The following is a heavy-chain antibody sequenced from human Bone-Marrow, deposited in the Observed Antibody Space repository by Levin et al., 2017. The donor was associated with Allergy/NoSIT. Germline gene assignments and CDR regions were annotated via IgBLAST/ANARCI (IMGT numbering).Heavy chain of an antibody. V-gene: IGHV1-69*13. CDR3: AREGVGATWVD. D-gene: IGHD1-26*01. Sequence: SVKVSCKASGYTFSSYVISWVRQAPGQGLEWMGRIIPISGTTDYAQKIQGRVTITADESTSTAYMELSSLRSDDTAVYYCAREGVGATWVDWGQGTLVTVSS. CDR2: IIPISGTT. CDR1: GYTFSSYV. J-gene: IGHJ4*02.